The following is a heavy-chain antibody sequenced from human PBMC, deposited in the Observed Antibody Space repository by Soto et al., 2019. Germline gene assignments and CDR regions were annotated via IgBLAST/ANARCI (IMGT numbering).Heavy chain of an antibody. D-gene: IGHD6-6*01. CDR1: GYTFTSYY. CDR3: ARGWGRLVHAMDV. J-gene: IGHJ6*02. V-gene: IGHV1-46*04. Sequence: QVQLVQSGAEVKKPGASVRVSCKASGYTFTSYYIHWVRQAPGQGLEWVSIINPVGGSTNYAQKLQGRVTGTRDTSTSTVHMELSSLRSEDTAVYYCARGWGRLVHAMDVWGQGTTVTVSS. CDR2: INPVGGST.